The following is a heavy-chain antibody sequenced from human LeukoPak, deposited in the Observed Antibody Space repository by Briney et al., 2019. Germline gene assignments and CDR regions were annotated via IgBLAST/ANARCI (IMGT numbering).Heavy chain of an antibody. Sequence: ASVKVSCKTSGYTFTNYYMHWVRQGPGLGFEWMGWINPKSGGTSYPQKFQGRLTMTRDTSISTAYMELSRLGSDDTAVYYCVPSANYYYFDYWGQGTLVTVSS. CDR1: GYTFTNYY. J-gene: IGHJ4*02. CDR3: VPSANYYYFDY. V-gene: IGHV1-2*02. CDR2: INPKSGGT. D-gene: IGHD4/OR15-4a*01.